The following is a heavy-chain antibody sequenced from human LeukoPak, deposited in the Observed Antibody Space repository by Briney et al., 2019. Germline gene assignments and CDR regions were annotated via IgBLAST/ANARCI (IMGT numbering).Heavy chain of an antibody. Sequence: ASVKVSCKASGYTFTTYDINWVRQATGQGLEWMGWMNPNSGNTGYAQKFQGRVTMTRNTSISTAYMELSSLRSEDTAVYYCARGRGSGHKENWFDPWGQGTLCTVSS. CDR1: GYTFTTYD. CDR3: ARGRGSGHKENWFDP. D-gene: IGHD6-19*01. J-gene: IGHJ5*02. V-gene: IGHV1-8*01. CDR2: MNPNSGNT.